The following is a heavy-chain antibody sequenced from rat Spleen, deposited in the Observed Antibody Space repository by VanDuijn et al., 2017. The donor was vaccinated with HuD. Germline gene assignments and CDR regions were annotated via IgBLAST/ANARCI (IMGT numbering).Heavy chain of an antibody. J-gene: IGHJ2*01. Sequence: EVQLVESGGGLVQPGRSLKLSCAASGFTFSDYNMAWVRQAPKKGLEWVATISYDGSSTYYRDSVKGRFTISRDNAESTLYLQMDSLRSEDTATYYCATWDYWHNRFDYWGQGVMVTVSS. CDR1: GFTFSDYN. D-gene: IGHD1-6*01. CDR2: ISYDGSST. CDR3: ATWDYWHNRFDY. V-gene: IGHV5-7*01.